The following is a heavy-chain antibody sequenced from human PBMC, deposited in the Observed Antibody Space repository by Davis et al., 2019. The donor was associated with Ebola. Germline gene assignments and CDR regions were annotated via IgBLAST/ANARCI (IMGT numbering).Heavy chain of an antibody. CDR3: ATWSGAV. CDR1: GFTFGSYA. CDR2: ISGSGGDI. J-gene: IGHJ6*02. V-gene: IGHV3-23*01. D-gene: IGHD3-10*01. Sequence: GESLKISCAASGFTFGSYAMSWVRQAPGKGLEWVSAISGSGGDIYYADSGRGRFTISRDNSKNTLYLQMNSLQTEDTAVYYCATWSGAVWGQGTTVTVSS.